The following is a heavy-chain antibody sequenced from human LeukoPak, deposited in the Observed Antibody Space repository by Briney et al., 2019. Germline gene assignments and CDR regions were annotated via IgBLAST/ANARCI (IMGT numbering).Heavy chain of an antibody. CDR2: IYSGGST. Sequence: GGSLRLSCAASGFTVSNNYMSWVRGAPGKGLEWLSVIYSGGSTYYANSVKGRFTISRHNSKNTLYLQMNSLRVEDTAVYYCARTKYCSGTSCPGVDPWGQGTLVTVSS. J-gene: IGHJ5*02. CDR1: GFTVSNNY. D-gene: IGHD2-15*01. V-gene: IGHV3-53*04. CDR3: ARTKYCSGTSCPGVDP.